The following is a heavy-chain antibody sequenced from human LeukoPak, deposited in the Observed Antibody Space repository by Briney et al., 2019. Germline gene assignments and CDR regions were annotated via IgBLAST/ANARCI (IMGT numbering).Heavy chain of an antibody. V-gene: IGHV4-61*02. Sequence: PSETLSLTCTVSGGSISSGRYYWTWIRQPAGKGLEWIGRVYNTENTNYNPSLKSRVTISVDTSKNHFSLKLTSVTAADTAVYYCARDRHDGSAYFFDSWGQGTLVTVSS. CDR2: VYNTENT. D-gene: IGHD3-10*01. CDR3: ARDRHDGSAYFFDS. CDR1: GGSISSGRYY. J-gene: IGHJ4*02.